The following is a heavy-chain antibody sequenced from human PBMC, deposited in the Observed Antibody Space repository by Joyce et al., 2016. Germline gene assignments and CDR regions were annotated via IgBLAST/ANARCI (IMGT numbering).Heavy chain of an antibody. J-gene: IGHJ4*02. D-gene: IGHD3-10*01. CDR3: ARDRGYYGSGTISTGPDY. CDR1: GDTFTSSG. Sequence: QGHLEQSGGEVKKPGTSVKISCRVSGDTFTSSGISWVRQAPGQGLEWVGWIIRVNGNTNYAQKFQGRVTLSRDTSTNTAFMELTSLRSDDTAIYYCARDRGYYGSGTISTGPDYWGQGTLVTISS. V-gene: IGHV1-18*01. CDR2: IIRVNGNT.